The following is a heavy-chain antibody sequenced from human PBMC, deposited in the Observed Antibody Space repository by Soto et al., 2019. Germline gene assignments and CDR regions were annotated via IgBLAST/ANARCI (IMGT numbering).Heavy chain of an antibody. J-gene: IGHJ6*02. Sequence: ALVKVSCKASGYTFTGYYMHWVRQAPGQGLEWMGWINPNSGGTNYAQRLQGRVTMTRDTSISTAYMELSRLRSDDTAVYYCASHTAYCTNGVCYYGMDVWGQGTTVTVSS. CDR2: INPNSGGT. CDR3: ASHTAYCTNGVCYYGMDV. CDR1: GYTFTGYY. D-gene: IGHD2-8*01. V-gene: IGHV1-2*02.